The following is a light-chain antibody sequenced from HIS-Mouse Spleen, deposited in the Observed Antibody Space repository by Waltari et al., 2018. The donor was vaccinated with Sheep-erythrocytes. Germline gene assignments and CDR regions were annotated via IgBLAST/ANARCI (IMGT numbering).Light chain of an antibody. V-gene: IGLV2-11*01. Sequence: QSALTQPRSVSGSPGQSVTISCTGTSSDVGGYNYVSWYQQHPGKAPKLMVYDVSKRTSGVPDGFSGAKSGNTAYLTISGLQAEDEADYYCCSYAGSYNHVFATGTKVTVL. J-gene: IGLJ1*01. CDR2: DVS. CDR3: CSYAGSYNHV. CDR1: SSDVGGYNY.